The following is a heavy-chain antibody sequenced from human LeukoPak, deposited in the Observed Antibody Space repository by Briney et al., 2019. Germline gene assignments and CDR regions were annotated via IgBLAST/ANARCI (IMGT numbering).Heavy chain of an antibody. CDR3: AGRRSSGWYAY. D-gene: IGHD6-19*01. CDR2: IYDSGTT. CDR1: GFTFSSNY. Sequence: GGSLRLSCATSGFTFSSNYMSWVRQAPGKGLEWVSVIYDSGTTYYADSVKGRFLIFRDTSKNTVDLQMNSLRVEDTAVYYCAGRRSSGWYAYWGQGTLVTVSS. V-gene: IGHV3-53*01. J-gene: IGHJ4*02.